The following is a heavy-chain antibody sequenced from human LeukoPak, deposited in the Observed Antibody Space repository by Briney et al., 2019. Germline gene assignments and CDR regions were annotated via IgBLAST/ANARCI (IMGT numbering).Heavy chain of an antibody. Sequence: AGSLPLSCAASGFTFSGYAMNWVRQAPGKGLEWVSHIYSSDTTYADSVKGRFTISRDNAKNSLYLQMDSLRDEDTAVYYCARDLDYAFDFGGQAILVTVSS. CDR2: IYSSDTT. CDR3: ARDLDYAFDF. CDR1: GFTFSGYA. J-gene: IGHJ3*01. D-gene: IGHD3-16*01. V-gene: IGHV3-48*02.